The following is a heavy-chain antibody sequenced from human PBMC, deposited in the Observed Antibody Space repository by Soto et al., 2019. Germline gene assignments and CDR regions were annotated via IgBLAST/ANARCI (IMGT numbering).Heavy chain of an antibody. D-gene: IGHD1-26*01. Sequence: SETLSLTCAVSGYSISSGYYWGWIRQPPGKGLEWIGSIYHSGSTYYNPSLKSRVTISVDTSKNQFSLKLSSVTAADTAVYYCARGKGRGSGSYNRDDAIDIWGQGTMVTVSS. CDR1: GYSISSGYY. CDR3: ARGKGRGSGSYNRDDAIDI. V-gene: IGHV4-38-2*01. CDR2: IYHSGST. J-gene: IGHJ3*02.